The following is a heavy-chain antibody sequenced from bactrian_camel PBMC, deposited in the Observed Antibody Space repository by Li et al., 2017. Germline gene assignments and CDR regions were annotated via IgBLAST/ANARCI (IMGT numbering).Heavy chain of an antibody. CDR3: AAIPQSSYVGNCLMVPVRVFRL. Sequence: HVQLVESGGGSVQGGGSLRLSCKTSASIFSHYSMGWFRQAPGKERERVGCVMKTGSVAYAETVKGRFTISLDIAENTLYLQMDSLKPEDAAMYYCAAIPQSSYVGNCLMVPVRVFRLWGQGTQVTVS. V-gene: IGHV3S63*01. D-gene: IGHD8*01. CDR1: ASIFSHYS. J-gene: IGHJ4*01. CDR2: VMKTGSVA.